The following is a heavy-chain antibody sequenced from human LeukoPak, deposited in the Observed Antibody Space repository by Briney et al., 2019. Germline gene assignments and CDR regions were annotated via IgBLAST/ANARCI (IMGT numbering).Heavy chain of an antibody. V-gene: IGHV3-48*01. CDR3: VRELAY. Sequence: PGGSLRLSCAAFGFTFSTYMMNWVRQTPGKGLEWVSYISSDGGAIYYADSVKGRFTISRDNAQKSLYLQMNSLRAEDTAVYYCVRELAYWGQGALVTVSS. CDR1: GFTFSTYM. CDR2: ISSDGGAI. J-gene: IGHJ4*02.